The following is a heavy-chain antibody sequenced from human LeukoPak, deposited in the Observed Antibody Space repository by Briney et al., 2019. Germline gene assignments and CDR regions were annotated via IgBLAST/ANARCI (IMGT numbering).Heavy chain of an antibody. Sequence: SVRVSCKASGGTFSSYAISWVRQAPGQGLEWMGGIIPIFGTANYAQKFQGRVTITADESTSTAYMELSSLRSEDTAVYYCARVNTSITIFGVVTRSPWFDPWGQGTLVTVSS. D-gene: IGHD3-3*01. J-gene: IGHJ5*02. CDR1: GGTFSSYA. CDR3: ARVNTSITIFGVVTRSPWFDP. V-gene: IGHV1-69*01. CDR2: IIPIFGTA.